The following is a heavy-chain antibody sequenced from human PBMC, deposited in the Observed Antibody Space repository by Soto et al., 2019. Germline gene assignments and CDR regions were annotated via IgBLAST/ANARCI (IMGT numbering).Heavy chain of an antibody. Sequence: QVQLVQSGAEVKKPGASVTVSCKTSGYPLTDFYIHWVRQAPGQGLEWMAWINPHTGDTNTALKFQGRVTMTRDTSINPAFMELTRLSSDDTGVYYCAREGGAAPGARREWYLDLWGRGTLVSVSS. CDR3: AREGGAAPGARREWYLDL. CDR2: INPHTGDT. J-gene: IGHJ2*01. CDR1: GYPLTDFY. V-gene: IGHV1-2*02. D-gene: IGHD6-25*01.